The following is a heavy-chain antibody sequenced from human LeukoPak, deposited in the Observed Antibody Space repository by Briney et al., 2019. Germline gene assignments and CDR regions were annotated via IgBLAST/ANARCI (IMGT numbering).Heavy chain of an antibody. J-gene: IGHJ4*02. Sequence: SETLSLTCAVSGYSISSSNWWAWVRQPPGKGLEWIGYIYYSGSTYYNPSLKSRVTMSVDTSKNQFSLKLSTVTAVDTAVYYCVRNFLGNSRYYFDYWGQGTLVTVSS. CDR2: IYYSGST. D-gene: IGHD4-23*01. V-gene: IGHV4-28*01. CDR1: GYSISSSNW. CDR3: VRNFLGNSRYYFDY.